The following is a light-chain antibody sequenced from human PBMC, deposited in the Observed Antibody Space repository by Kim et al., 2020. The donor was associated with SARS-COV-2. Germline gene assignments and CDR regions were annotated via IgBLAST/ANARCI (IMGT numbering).Light chain of an antibody. Sequence: DIVMTQSPDSLAVSLGERATINCKSSQSVFYSPNNKNHLAWYQQKPGQPPKLLIYWASTRESGVPDRFSGSGSGTDFTLTITSLQAEDVAVYYCQQHSSRPLTFGGGTKVDIK. CDR1: QSVFYSPNNKNH. J-gene: IGKJ4*01. V-gene: IGKV4-1*01. CDR3: QQHSSRPLT. CDR2: WAS.